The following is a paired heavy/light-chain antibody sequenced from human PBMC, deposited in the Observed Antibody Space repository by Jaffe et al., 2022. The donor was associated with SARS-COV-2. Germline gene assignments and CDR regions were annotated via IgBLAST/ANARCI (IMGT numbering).Light chain of an antibody. CDR1: QNVFYSSNNKNY. CDR2: WAS. J-gene: IGKJ2*01. V-gene: IGKV4-1*01. Sequence: DIVVTQSPDSLAVSLGERATINCKSSQNVFYSSNNKNYIAWYQQKPGQPPKLLIYWASRRYSGVPARFSGSGSGTDFTLTISSLQAEDVAVYYCHQYYSTPYTFGQGTKLEIK. CDR3: HQYYSTPYT.
Heavy chain of an antibody. Sequence: QVLLVESGGDVVQPGRSLRLSCAASGFTVRNYAMHWVRQAPGKGLEWLAVISQDGGSKYYADSVKGRFTISRDNSKNTLYLQMDSLRADDAAVYYCATDGGGDYYDARGFYYYMDVWGKGTTVTVSS. J-gene: IGHJ6*03. CDR2: ISQDGGSK. V-gene: IGHV3-30*04. CDR3: ATDGGGDYYDARGFYYYMDV. CDR1: GFTVRNYA. D-gene: IGHD3-22*01.